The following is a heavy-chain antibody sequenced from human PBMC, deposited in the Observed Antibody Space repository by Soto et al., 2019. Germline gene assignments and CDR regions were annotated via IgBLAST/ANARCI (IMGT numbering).Heavy chain of an antibody. CDR1: GVTFSRYA. Sequence: SVKVSCKACGVTFSRYAISWVRQAPGQGLEWMGGIIPIFGTANYAQKFQGRVTITADESTSTAYMELSSLRSEDTAVYYCARHGYCSGGSCYYFDYWGQGTLVTVSS. CDR2: IIPIFGTA. V-gene: IGHV1-69*13. D-gene: IGHD2-15*01. J-gene: IGHJ4*02. CDR3: ARHGYCSGGSCYYFDY.